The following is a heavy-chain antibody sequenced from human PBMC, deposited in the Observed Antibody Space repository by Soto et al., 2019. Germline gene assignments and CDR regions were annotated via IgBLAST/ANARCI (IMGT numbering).Heavy chain of an antibody. CDR2: ISGSGGST. CDR3: TVTRPLHVYNY. D-gene: IGHD4-17*01. Sequence: GGSLRLSCAASGFTFSSYAMSWVRQAPGKGLEWVSAISGSGGSTYYADSVKGRFTISRDNSKNTLYLQMNSLRAEDTAVYYCTVTRPLHVYNYWGQGTLVTVSS. V-gene: IGHV3-23*01. CDR1: GFTFSSYA. J-gene: IGHJ4*02.